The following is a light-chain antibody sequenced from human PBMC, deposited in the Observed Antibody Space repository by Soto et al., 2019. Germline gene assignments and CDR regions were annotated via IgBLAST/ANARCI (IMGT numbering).Light chain of an antibody. CDR3: QQANSFPRT. Sequence: DIQMPQSPSSVSASVGAKVPITCRSSQGISSWLACYQQKPGQAPKLLIYAASSWHSGVPSRFSGRGSGTALPLTISSLQPEDCATYYCQQANSFPRTFGQGTKVEIK. CDR2: AAS. CDR1: QGISSW. J-gene: IGKJ1*01. V-gene: IGKV1D-12*01.